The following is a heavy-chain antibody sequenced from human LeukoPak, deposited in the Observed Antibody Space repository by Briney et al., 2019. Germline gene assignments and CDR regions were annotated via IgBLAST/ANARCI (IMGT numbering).Heavy chain of an antibody. CDR2: IRHDETNQ. V-gene: IGHV3-30*02. Sequence: GGSLRLSCVVSGFTLRSFAIHWVRQAPGNALEWAALIRHDETNQYYADSVQGRFTISRDTSRNTVYLQMNNLRVEDTAVYYCAKKYTPSSPLGEFASWGQGTLVTVSS. CDR1: GFTLRSFA. CDR3: AKKYTPSSPLGEFAS. D-gene: IGHD6-6*01. J-gene: IGHJ1*01.